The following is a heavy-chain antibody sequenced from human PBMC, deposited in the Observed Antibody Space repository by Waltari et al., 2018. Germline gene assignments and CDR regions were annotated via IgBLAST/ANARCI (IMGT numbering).Heavy chain of an antibody. CDR1: GGSITNYY. D-gene: IGHD1-26*01. V-gene: IGHV4-59*01. CDR2: IHYSGRT. CDR3: ARAMEAEWGFDY. Sequence: QVQLQESGPGLVKPSETLSLTCTVSGGSITNYYWSWIRQPPGKGLEWIGYIHYSGRTNSNPSLKSRVTISVYTSRTQFSLKLSSVTAADTAVYYCARAMEAEWGFDYWGQGTLVTVSS. J-gene: IGHJ4*02.